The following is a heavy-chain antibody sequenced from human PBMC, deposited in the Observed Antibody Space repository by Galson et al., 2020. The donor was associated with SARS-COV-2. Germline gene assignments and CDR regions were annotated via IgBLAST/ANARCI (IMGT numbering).Heavy chain of an antibody. V-gene: IGHV3-30*18. CDR1: GFTFSSYG. D-gene: IGHD3-10*01. Sequence: GGSLRLSCAASGFTFSSYGMHWVRQAPGKGLEWVAVISYDGSNKYYADSVKGRFTISRDNSKNTLYLQMNSLRAEDTAVYYCAKSKFLPQVLWFGELPHYYGMDVWGQGTTVIVSS. J-gene: IGHJ6*02. CDR3: AKSKFLPQVLWFGELPHYYGMDV. CDR2: ISYDGSNK.